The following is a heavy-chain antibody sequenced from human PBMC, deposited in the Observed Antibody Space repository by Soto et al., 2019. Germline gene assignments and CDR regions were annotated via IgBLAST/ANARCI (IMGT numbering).Heavy chain of an antibody. CDR2: IYYSGST. V-gene: IGHV4-59*01. D-gene: IGHD5-12*01. J-gene: IGHJ3*02. Sequence: SETLSLTCTVSGGSISSYYWSWIRQPPGKGLEWIGYIYYSGSTNYNPSLKSRVTISVDTSKNQFSLKLSSVTAADTAVYYCAREKSRYSGYDDAFDIWGQGTMVTVSS. CDR1: GGSISSYY. CDR3: AREKSRYSGYDDAFDI.